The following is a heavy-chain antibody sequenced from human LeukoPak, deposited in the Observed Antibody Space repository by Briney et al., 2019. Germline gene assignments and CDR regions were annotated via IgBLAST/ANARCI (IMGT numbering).Heavy chain of an antibody. Sequence: GGSLRLSCAASGFTFSSYDMAWVRQAPGKGLEWVSYISSSGSSTDYADSVKGRFTISRDNAKNTLYLEMNSLGAEDTAVYYCARDLSGYSDYWGQGTLVTVSS. J-gene: IGHJ4*02. D-gene: IGHD2-15*01. CDR1: GFTFSSYD. CDR3: ARDLSGYSDY. CDR2: ISSSGSST. V-gene: IGHV3-48*03.